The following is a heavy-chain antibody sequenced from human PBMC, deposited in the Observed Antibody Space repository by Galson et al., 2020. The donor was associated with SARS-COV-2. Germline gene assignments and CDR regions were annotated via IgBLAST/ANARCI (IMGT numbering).Heavy chain of an antibody. Sequence: GSLRLSCAASGFTFSSYAMSWVRQAPGKGLEWVSAISGSGGSTYYADSVKGRFTISRDNSKNTLYLQMNSLRAEDTAVYYCAKRQAFGGVIVTPYFDYWGQGTLVTVSS. J-gene: IGHJ4*02. CDR3: AKRQAFGGVIVTPYFDY. CDR1: GFTFSSYA. V-gene: IGHV3-23*01. CDR2: ISGSGGST. D-gene: IGHD3-16*02.